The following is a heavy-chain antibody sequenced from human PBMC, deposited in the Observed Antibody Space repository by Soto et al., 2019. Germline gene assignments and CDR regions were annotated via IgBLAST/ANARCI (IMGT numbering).Heavy chain of an antibody. Sequence: GGSLRLSCAASGFTFSSYSMNWVRQAPGKGLEWVSYISSSSSTIYYADSVKGRFTISSDNAKNSLYLQMNSLRAEDTAVYYCARDCSSTSCYLLIDYWGQGTLVTVSS. CDR1: GFTFSSYS. CDR2: ISSSSSTI. J-gene: IGHJ4*02. D-gene: IGHD2-2*01. V-gene: IGHV3-48*01. CDR3: ARDCSSTSCYLLIDY.